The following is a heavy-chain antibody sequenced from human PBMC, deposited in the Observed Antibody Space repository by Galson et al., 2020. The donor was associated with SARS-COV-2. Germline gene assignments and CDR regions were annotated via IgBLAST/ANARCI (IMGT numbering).Heavy chain of an antibody. J-gene: IGHJ4*02. V-gene: IGHV4-59*08. CDR3: ARHGVETTHGVQYYVDD. CDR1: RGSLTNYY. D-gene: IGHD5-18*01. Sequence: ASETLSLTCSVSRGSLTNYYWSWIRQPPGKGLEWIGYIYSSGSTNYNPSLKSRVTISVDTSENQVSLKLSSVIAADTAVYYCARHGVETTHGVQYYVDDWGQGTLVIVSS. CDR2: IYSSGST.